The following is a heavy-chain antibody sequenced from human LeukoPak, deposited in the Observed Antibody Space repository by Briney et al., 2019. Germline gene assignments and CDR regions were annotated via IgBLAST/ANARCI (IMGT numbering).Heavy chain of an antibody. V-gene: IGHV1-2*02. J-gene: IGHJ4*02. CDR2: INPNSGGK. D-gene: IGHD2-2*01. CDR1: GYTFTGYY. CDR3: ARALYHTFDY. Sequence: PGASVKVSCKASGYTFTGYYMHWVRQAPGQGLEWMGWINPNSGGKNYAQKFQGRVTITADESTSTAYIELRSLRSDDTAVYYCARALYHTFDYWGQGTLVTVSS.